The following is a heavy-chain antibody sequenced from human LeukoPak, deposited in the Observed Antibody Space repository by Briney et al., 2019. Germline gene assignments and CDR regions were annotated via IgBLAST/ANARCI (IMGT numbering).Heavy chain of an antibody. CDR1: GFIFFAYG. CDR2: ISGSGGST. Sequence: PGGSLRLSCAASGFIFFAYGMTWVRQAPGKGLEWVSSISGSGGSTYYADSVKGRFTISRDNSKNTLYLQMNSLRAEDTAVYYCAKQGSSGYSDYYYMDVWGKGTTVTVSS. J-gene: IGHJ6*03. D-gene: IGHD3-22*01. V-gene: IGHV3-23*01. CDR3: AKQGSSGYSDYYYMDV.